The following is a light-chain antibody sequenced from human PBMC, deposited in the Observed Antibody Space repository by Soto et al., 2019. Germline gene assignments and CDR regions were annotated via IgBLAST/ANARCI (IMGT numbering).Light chain of an antibody. Sequence: QSALTQPASVSGSPGQSITISCTGTSSDVGGYDYVSWYQQHPGKAPKLIIYDVSNRPSGVSNRFSGFKSGNTASLTISGLQAEDEADYYCSSYTTSSPVFGGGTKLTVL. CDR2: DVS. J-gene: IGLJ2*01. CDR3: SSYTTSSPV. CDR1: SSDVGGYDY. V-gene: IGLV2-14*01.